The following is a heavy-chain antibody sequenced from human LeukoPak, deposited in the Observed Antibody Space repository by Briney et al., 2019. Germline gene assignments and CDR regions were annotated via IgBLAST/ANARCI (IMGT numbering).Heavy chain of an antibody. CDR3: ARTYSSSWYYQNWFDP. CDR2: IYYSGST. D-gene: IGHD6-13*01. CDR1: GGSFNDYY. J-gene: IGHJ5*02. Sequence: SETLSLTCAVYGGSFNDYYWCWIRQSPGKGLEWIGSIYYSGSTYYNPSLKSRVTISVDTSKNQFSLKLSSVTAADTAVYYCARTYSSSWYYQNWFDPWGQGTLVTVSS. V-gene: IGHV4-34*01.